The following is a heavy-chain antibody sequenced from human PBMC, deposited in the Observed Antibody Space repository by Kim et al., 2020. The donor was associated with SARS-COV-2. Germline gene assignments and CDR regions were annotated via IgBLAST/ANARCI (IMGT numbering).Heavy chain of an antibody. CDR2: ISHSGNT. Sequence: SETLSLTCTVSGSSIGAGYYWAWIRQPPGRGLEWIGGISHSGNTYSNPSLQSRISISGDTSKRQFSLNVNSVTAADTAVYSCARMVISDWFDFDVWGQGTMVTVSS. CDR1: GSSIGAGYY. J-gene: IGHJ3*01. D-gene: IGHD3-9*01. V-gene: IGHV4-38-2*02. CDR3: ARMVISDWFDFDV.